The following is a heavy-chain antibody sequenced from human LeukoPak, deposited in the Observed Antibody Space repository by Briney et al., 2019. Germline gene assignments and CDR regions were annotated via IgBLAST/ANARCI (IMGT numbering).Heavy chain of an antibody. CDR2: ISYDGSNK. CDR3: AKLGDDSSGYPFDY. J-gene: IGHJ4*02. D-gene: IGHD3-22*01. Sequence: GRSLRLSCAASGFTFSSYGMHWVRQAPGKGLEWVAVISYDGSNKYYADSVKGRFTISRDNSKNTLYLQMNSLRAEDTAVYYCAKLGDDSSGYPFDYWGQGTLVTVSS. V-gene: IGHV3-30*18. CDR1: GFTFSSYG.